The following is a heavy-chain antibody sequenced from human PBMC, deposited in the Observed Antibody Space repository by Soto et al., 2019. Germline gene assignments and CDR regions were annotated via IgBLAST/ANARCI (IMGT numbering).Heavy chain of an antibody. CDR3: ARNGTVTPTFANYYCYYLDV. Sequence: GAAVKVSCKASGYTFTSYGISWVRQAPGQGLEWMGWISAYNGNTNYAQKLQGRVTMTTDTSTSTAYMELRSLRSDDTAVYYCARNGTVTPTFANYYCYYLDVWGKGTTVTVSS. CDR1: GYTFTSYG. J-gene: IGHJ6*03. CDR2: ISAYNGNT. D-gene: IGHD4-4*01. V-gene: IGHV1-18*01.